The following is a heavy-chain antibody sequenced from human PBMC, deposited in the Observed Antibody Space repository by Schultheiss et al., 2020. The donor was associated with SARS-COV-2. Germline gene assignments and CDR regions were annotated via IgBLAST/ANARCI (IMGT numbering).Heavy chain of an antibody. CDR1: GGSFNGYY. J-gene: IGHJ1*01. V-gene: IGHV4-34*01. CDR2: INHSGST. CDR3: ARRLQQWLVPEQKEYFQH. D-gene: IGHD6-19*01. Sequence: SETLSLTCAVYGGSFNGYYWSWIRQPPGKGLEWIGEINHSGSTNYNPSLKSRVTISVDTSKNQFSLKLSSVTAADTAVYYCARRLQQWLVPEQKEYFQHCGQGTLVTVSS.